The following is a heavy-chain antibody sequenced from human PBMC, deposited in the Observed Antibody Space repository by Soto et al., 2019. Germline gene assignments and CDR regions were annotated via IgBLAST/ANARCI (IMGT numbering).Heavy chain of an antibody. J-gene: IGHJ4*02. V-gene: IGHV1-69*13. CDR3: ARDQIKSGSGSFPFDY. Sequence: SVKVSCKASGGTFSSYAINWVRQAPGQGLEWMGGIIPIFGTANYAQKFQGRVTITADESTSTAYMELSSLRSEDTAVYYCARDQIKSGSGSFPFDYWGQGTLVTVSS. CDR1: GGTFSSYA. CDR2: IIPIFGTA. D-gene: IGHD3-10*01.